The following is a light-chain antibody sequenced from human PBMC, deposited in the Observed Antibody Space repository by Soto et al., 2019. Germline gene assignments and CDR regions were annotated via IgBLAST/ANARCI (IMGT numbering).Light chain of an antibody. CDR1: QSLSDY. CDR2: GAS. J-gene: IGKJ4*01. Sequence: DIQMTQSPSSLSADVGDRVTITCRASQSLSDYLNWYQQKPGKAPNLLIHGASTLQSGFPSRFSGGGSGTEFTLTISSLQPEDFATYYCQQSYDVRLSFGGGTKV. CDR3: QQSYDVRLS. V-gene: IGKV1-39*01.